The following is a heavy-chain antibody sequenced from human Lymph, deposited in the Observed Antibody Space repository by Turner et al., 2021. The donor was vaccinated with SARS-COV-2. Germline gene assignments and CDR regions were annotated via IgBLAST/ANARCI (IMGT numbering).Heavy chain of an antibody. CDR1: GFTFSNYW. V-gene: IGHV3-7*03. Sequence: EVQLVDPGGGLDQPGLSPRLSCAASGFTFSNYWMSWVRQVPGKGLEWVANIKQDGSGKYYGDSVKGRFTLSRDNAKNSLYLQMNSLRAEDTAVYYCARDSTDPWASGYDYWGQGTLVTVSS. D-gene: IGHD4-17*01. CDR2: IKQDGSGK. CDR3: ARDSTDPWASGYDY. J-gene: IGHJ4*02.